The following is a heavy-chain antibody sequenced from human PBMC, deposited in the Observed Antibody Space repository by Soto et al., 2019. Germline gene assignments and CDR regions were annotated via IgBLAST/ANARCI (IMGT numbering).Heavy chain of an antibody. CDR1: GGSISSGGYY. CDR3: ARGDCSGGSCYNFDY. D-gene: IGHD2-15*01. CDR2: IYYRGST. V-gene: IGHV4-31*03. J-gene: IGHJ4*02. Sequence: QVQLQESGPGLVKPSQTLSLTCTVSGGSISSGGYYWSWIRQHPGKGLEWTGYIYYRGSTYYNPSLKSRVTISVDTSKNQVSLKLSSVTAADTAVYYCARGDCSGGSCYNFDYWGQGTLVTVSS.